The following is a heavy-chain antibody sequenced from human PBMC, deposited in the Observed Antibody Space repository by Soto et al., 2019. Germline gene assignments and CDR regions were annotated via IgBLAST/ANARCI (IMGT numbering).Heavy chain of an antibody. J-gene: IGHJ6*02. D-gene: IGHD6-13*01. CDR2: IYWNDEQ. V-gene: IGHV2-5*01. CDR3: AVRLPGPSGYDF. Sequence: QITLKESGPTLVKPTQNLTLTCTFSGFSLTSGVVGVGWIRQPPGEALEWLALIYWNDEQYYNPSLRNLLTINMDTSKNQVFLAMTNMDPVDTSTYYCAVRLPGPSGYDFWGQGTTVTVSS. CDR1: GFSLTSGVVG.